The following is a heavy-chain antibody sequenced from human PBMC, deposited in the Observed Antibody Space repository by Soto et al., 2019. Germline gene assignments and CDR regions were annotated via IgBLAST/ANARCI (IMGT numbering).Heavy chain of an antibody. J-gene: IGHJ5*02. CDR3: ARMYYEILTGYYPGWFDP. Sequence: SETLSLTCSVTGGSISSSTYYWGWTRQPPGKGLEWLGSTHYSGSTYYNPSLKSRVTISVDTSKNQFSLKLSSVIAADTAIYYCARMYYEILTGYYPGWFDPWGQGTLVTVSS. D-gene: IGHD3-9*01. CDR1: GGSISSSTYY. CDR2: THYSGST. V-gene: IGHV4-39*01.